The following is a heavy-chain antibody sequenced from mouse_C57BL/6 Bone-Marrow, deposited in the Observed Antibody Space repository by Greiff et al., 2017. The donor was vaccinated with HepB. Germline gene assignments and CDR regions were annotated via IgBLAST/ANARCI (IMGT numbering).Heavy chain of an antibody. CDR1: GYTFTSYW. CDR2: IHPNSGST. CDR3: AREGIYYGYDGFAY. J-gene: IGHJ3*01. D-gene: IGHD2-2*01. Sequence: QVQLQQSGAELVKPGASVKLSCKASGYTFTSYWMHWVKQRPGQGLEWIGMIHPNSGSTNYNEKFKSKATLTVDKSSSTAYMQLSSLTSEDSAVYYCAREGIYYGYDGFAYWGQGTRVTVSA. V-gene: IGHV1-64*01.